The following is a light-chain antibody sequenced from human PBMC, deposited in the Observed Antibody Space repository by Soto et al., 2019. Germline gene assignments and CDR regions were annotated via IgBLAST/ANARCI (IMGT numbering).Light chain of an antibody. CDR2: GAS. J-gene: IGKJ5*01. V-gene: IGKV3-20*01. CDR1: QSVRSSY. CDR3: QQYSSSPT. Sequence: EILLTQSPCTLALSPGERAPLSCRASQSVRSSYLAWYQQKPGHAPSLLIYGASSRATGIPDRLSGSGSGTDFTLTISRLEPEDFAVYYCQQYSSSPTFGQGTRLEIK.